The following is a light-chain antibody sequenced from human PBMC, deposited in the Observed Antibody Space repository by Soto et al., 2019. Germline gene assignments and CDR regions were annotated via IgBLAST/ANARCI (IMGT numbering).Light chain of an antibody. CDR2: AAS. CDR3: QQYSNWPPIT. V-gene: IGKV1-39*01. Sequence: DIQMTQSPSTLSASVGDTVTVTCRASQTISSYLNWYQQRPGKAPKLLIYAASSLQSGVPSRFSGSVSGTDFTLTISSLQSEDFAVYYCQQYSNWPPITFGQGTRLEIK. J-gene: IGKJ5*01. CDR1: QTISSY.